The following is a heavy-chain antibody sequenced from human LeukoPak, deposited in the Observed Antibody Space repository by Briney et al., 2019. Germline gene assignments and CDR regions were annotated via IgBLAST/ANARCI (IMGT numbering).Heavy chain of an antibody. Sequence: GGSLRLSCAASGFTFSSYGMHWVRQAPGKGLERVAVIQNDASTENFADSVKGRFTISRDNSKNTVFLQMNSLRVEDTAVYYCARELSQIVWGGLDYGGQGTLVSVSS. J-gene: IGHJ4*02. CDR3: ARELSQIVWGGLDY. CDR1: GFTFSSYG. V-gene: IGHV3-30*03. D-gene: IGHD2-21*01. CDR2: IQNDASTE.